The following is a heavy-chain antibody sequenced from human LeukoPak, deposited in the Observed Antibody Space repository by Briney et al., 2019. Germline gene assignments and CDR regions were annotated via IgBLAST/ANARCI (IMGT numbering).Heavy chain of an antibody. CDR3: AKDEGHFDY. V-gene: IGHV3-30*02. CDR2: IRYDGSNK. Sequence: GGSLRLSCAGSGFIFRNYGIHWVRQAPGKGLEWVAFIRYDGSNKYYADSVKGRFTISRDNSKNTLYLQMNSLRAEDTAVYYCAKDEGHFDYWGQGTLVTVSS. CDR1: GFIFRNYG. J-gene: IGHJ4*02.